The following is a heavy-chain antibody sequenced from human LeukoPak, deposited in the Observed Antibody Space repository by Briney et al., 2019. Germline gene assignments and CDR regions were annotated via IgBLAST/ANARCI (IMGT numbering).Heavy chain of an antibody. D-gene: IGHD6-19*01. CDR2: ISSSGSTI. J-gene: IGHJ4*02. V-gene: IGHV3-48*03. CDR3: ARDLAVAGNM. Sequence: GGSLRLSCAASGFTFSSYEMNWVRQAPGKGLEWVPYISSSGSTIHYADSVKGRFTISRDNAKNSLYLQMNSLRAEDTAVYYCARDLAVAGNMWGQGTLVTVSS. CDR1: GFTFSSYE.